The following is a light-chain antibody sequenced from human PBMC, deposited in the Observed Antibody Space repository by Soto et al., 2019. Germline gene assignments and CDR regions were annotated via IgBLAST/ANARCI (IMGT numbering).Light chain of an antibody. Sequence: EIVLTQSPATLSLSPGERTTLSCGASQSVSSNYLAWYQQKPGLAPRLLIYDASSRATGIPDRFTGSGSGTDFTLTNSRLEPADFAVYYCQQYGTSPWTFGQVTRVEIK. CDR3: QQYGTSPWT. CDR1: QSVSSNY. CDR2: DAS. J-gene: IGKJ1*01. V-gene: IGKV3D-20*01.